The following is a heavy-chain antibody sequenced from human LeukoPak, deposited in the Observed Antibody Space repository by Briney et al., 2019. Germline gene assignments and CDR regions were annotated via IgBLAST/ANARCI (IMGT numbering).Heavy chain of an antibody. Sequence: ASVKVSCKASGGTFSSYAISWVRQAPGQGLEWMGWINPNSGGTNFAQKFQGRVTMTRDTSITTAYMELSRLKSDDTAVYYCARGDNSGWLDDYWGQGTLVTVSS. CDR2: INPNSGGT. V-gene: IGHV1-2*02. J-gene: IGHJ4*02. D-gene: IGHD6-19*01. CDR3: ARGDNSGWLDDY. CDR1: GGTFSSYA.